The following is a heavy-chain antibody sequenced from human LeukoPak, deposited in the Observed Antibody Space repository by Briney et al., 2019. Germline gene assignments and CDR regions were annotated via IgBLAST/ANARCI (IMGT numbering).Heavy chain of an antibody. CDR3: GRHPMGVRGSINWIDT. J-gene: IGHJ5*02. V-gene: IGHV4-34*01. CDR2: INHSGST. Sequence: SETLSLTCAVYGGSFSGYYWNWIRQPPGKGLEWIGGINHSGSTNYNPSLMSRVPISVDTSKNQFPLKLTSVPPADTAGDYCGRHPMGVRGSINWIDTCGERTLVTVSP. CDR1: GGSFSGYY. D-gene: IGHD1-26*01.